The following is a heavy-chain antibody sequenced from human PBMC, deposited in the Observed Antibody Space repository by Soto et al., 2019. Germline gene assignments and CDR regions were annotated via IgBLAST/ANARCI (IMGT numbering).Heavy chain of an antibody. CDR1: GFTFSTFW. CDR3: ARAFAY. J-gene: IGHJ4*02. CDR2: INSDGSST. V-gene: IGHV3-74*01. Sequence: EVQLVESGGGLVQPGGSLRLSCEASGFTFSTFWMHWVRQAPGKGLVWVARINSDGSSTNYADSVKGRVTISSDNAKNRLSLQLNSLRPEDRTVYYRARAFAYWGQGALVSVSS.